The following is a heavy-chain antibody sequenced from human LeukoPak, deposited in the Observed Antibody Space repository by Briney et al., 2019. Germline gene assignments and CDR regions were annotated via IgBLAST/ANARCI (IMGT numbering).Heavy chain of an antibody. CDR3: AGTYYYYMDV. CDR1: GYTFTSYY. CDR2: FDPEDGKT. J-gene: IGHJ6*03. V-gene: IGHV1-24*01. Sequence: ASVKVSCKASGYTFTSYYMHWVRQAPGKGLEWMGGFDPEDGKTIYAQKFQGRVTMTEDTSTDTAYMELSSLRSEDTAVYHCAGTYYYYMDVWGKGTTVTVSS.